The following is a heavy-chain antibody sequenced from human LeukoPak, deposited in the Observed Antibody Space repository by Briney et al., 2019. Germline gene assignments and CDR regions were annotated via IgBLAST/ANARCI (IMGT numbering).Heavy chain of an antibody. CDR1: GFTFSSYS. Sequence: GGSLRLSCAASGFTFSSYSMNWVRQAPGKGLEWVSSISSSSSYIYYADSVKGRFTISRDNAKNSLYLQMNSRRAEDTAVYYCARDVVTTGAYYFDYWGQGTLVTVSS. J-gene: IGHJ4*02. D-gene: IGHD2-21*02. V-gene: IGHV3-21*01. CDR2: ISSSSSYI. CDR3: ARDVVTTGAYYFDY.